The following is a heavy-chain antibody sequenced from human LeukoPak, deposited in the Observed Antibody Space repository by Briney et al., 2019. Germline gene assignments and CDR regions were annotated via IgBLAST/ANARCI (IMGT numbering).Heavy chain of an antibody. Sequence: GGSLRLSCAASGFTFSSYGMHWVRQAPRKGLEWVAVISYDGSNKYYADSVKGRFTISRDNSKNTLYLQMNSLRAEDTAVYYCAKDFEHCSGGSCYPDYWGQGTLVTVSS. J-gene: IGHJ4*02. CDR3: AKDFEHCSGGSCYPDY. V-gene: IGHV3-30*18. D-gene: IGHD2-15*01. CDR1: GFTFSSYG. CDR2: ISYDGSNK.